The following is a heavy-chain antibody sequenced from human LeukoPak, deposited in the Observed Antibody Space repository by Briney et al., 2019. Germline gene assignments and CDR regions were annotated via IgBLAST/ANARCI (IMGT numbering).Heavy chain of an antibody. CDR1: GFTFSSYG. V-gene: IGHV3-30*18. J-gene: IGHJ4*02. CDR3: AKGAKTIVVVNYFDY. Sequence: PGGSLRLSCAASGFTFSSYGMHWVRQAPGKGLEWVAVISYGGSNKYYADSVKGRFTISRDNSKNTLYLQMNSLRAEDTAVYYCAKGAKTIVVVNYFDYWGQGTLVTVSS. D-gene: IGHD2-21*01. CDR2: ISYGGSNK.